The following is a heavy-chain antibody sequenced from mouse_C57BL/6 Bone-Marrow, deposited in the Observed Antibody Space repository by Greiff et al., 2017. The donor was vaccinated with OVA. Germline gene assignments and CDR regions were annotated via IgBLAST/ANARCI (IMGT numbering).Heavy chain of an antibody. D-gene: IGHD1-1*01. CDR3: ARVGTVVAPFDY. CDR2: INYDGSST. CDR1: GFTFSDYY. V-gene: IGHV5-16*01. J-gene: IGHJ2*01. Sequence: EVKLMESEGGLVQPGSSMKLSCTASGFTFSDYYMAWVRQVPEKGLEWVANINYDGSSTYYLDSLKSRFIISRDNAKNILYLQMSSLKSEDTATYYCARVGTVVAPFDYWGQGTTLTVSS.